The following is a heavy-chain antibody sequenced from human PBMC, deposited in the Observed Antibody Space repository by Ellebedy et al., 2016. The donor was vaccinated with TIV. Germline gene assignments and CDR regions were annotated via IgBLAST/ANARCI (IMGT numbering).Heavy chain of an antibody. J-gene: IGHJ6*02. D-gene: IGHD3-9*01. V-gene: IGHV3-11*01. Sequence: GESLKISCAASGVIFGDYYMSWVRQATGKGLEWVSYITNTGSHTYYADSVKGRFTVARDSAQNSVYLQMNSLRAEDTAVYYCARAREPGYFAYYYYDMDVWGQGTTVTVSS. CDR1: GVIFGDYY. CDR3: ARAREPGYFAYYYYDMDV. CDR2: ITNTGSHT.